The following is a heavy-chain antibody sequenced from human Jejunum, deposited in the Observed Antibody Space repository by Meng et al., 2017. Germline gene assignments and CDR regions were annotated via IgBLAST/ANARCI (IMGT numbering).Heavy chain of an antibody. Sequence: QVQLQQSGPGLVKPSQTLSLTCVISGDSVSSNSAAWNWFRQSPSRGLEWLGRTYYRSKWYNDYAVSVRGRITINADTSRNHFSLHLDSVTPEDTAVYYCTTWYGEYWGQGTLVTVSS. CDR2: TYYRSKWYN. J-gene: IGHJ4*02. CDR1: GDSVSSNSAA. V-gene: IGHV6-1*01. D-gene: IGHD3-10*01. CDR3: TTWYGEY.